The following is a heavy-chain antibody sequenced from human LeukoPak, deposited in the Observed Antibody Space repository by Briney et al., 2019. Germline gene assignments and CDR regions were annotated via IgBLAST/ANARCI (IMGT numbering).Heavy chain of an antibody. CDR3: ARVSSWGPNYYYYYMDV. CDR1: GGSFSGYY. V-gene: IGHV4-34*01. D-gene: IGHD6-13*01. J-gene: IGHJ6*03. CDR2: INHSGST. Sequence: SETLSLTCAVYGGSFSGYYWSWIRQPPGKGLEWIGEINHSGSTNYNPSLKSRVTISVDTSKNQFSLKLSSVTAADTAVYYCARVSSWGPNYYYYYMDVWGKGTTVTISS.